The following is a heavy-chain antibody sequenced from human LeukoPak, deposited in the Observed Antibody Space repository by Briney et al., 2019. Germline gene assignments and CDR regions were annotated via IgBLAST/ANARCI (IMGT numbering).Heavy chain of an antibody. V-gene: IGHV4-4*02. Sequence: PSETLSLTCAVSGDSISSSTWWNWVRQPPGKGLEWIGEAYHSGATNRNPSLKSRVIISVDETKNQSSLNLNSVTAADTAMYYCARGHNENNYKSAIDIWGQGQWSPSLQ. CDR3: ARGHNENNYKSAIDI. CDR2: AYHSGAT. D-gene: IGHD1/OR15-1a*01. CDR1: GDSISSSTW. J-gene: IGHJ3*02.